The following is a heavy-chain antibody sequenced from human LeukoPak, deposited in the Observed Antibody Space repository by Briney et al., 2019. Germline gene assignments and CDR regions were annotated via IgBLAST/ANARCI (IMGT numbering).Heavy chain of an antibody. D-gene: IGHD3-10*01. CDR2: TSFDGSNK. Sequence: HTGGSLRLSCAASGFTFSSFGMHWVRQAPGKGLEWVAVTSFDGSNKYYADSVKGRVTISRDNSKNTLHLQMNSLRAEDTAVYYCAKLAGMVRGVIDYWGQGTLVTVSS. CDR1: GFTFSSFG. CDR3: AKLAGMVRGVIDY. J-gene: IGHJ4*02. V-gene: IGHV3-30*18.